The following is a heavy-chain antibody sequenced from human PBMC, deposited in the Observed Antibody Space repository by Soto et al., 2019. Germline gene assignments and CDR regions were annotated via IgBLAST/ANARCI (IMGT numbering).Heavy chain of an antibody. Sequence: QVQLMESGGGVVQPGRSLRLSCAASGFTFSGHGMHWVRQAPGKGLEWVGFIWFDGSNVDYIDSVKGRFTISRDNFRNMLYLQVNRLRAEDTSVYYCARWTGMTPTGGLDYWGQGTLVTVSS. J-gene: IGHJ4*02. CDR3: ARWTGMTPTGGLDY. CDR1: GFTFSGHG. CDR2: IWFDGSNV. V-gene: IGHV3-33*03. D-gene: IGHD7-27*01.